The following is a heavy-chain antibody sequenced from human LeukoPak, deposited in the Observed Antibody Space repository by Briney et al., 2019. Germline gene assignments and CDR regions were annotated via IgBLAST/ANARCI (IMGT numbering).Heavy chain of an antibody. J-gene: IGHJ4*02. Sequence: GESLKISCKGSGYSFTSYWISWVRQMPGKGLEWMGRIDPSDFYNNYSPSFQGHVTISADKSITTAYLKWSSLKASDTAIYYCARQSSGYSSNFDYWGQGTLVTVSS. CDR2: IDPSDFYN. D-gene: IGHD5-18*01. V-gene: IGHV5-10-1*01. CDR3: ARQSSGYSSNFDY. CDR1: GYSFTSYW.